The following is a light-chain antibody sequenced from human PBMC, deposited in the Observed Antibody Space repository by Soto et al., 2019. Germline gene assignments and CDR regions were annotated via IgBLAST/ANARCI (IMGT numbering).Light chain of an antibody. CDR1: QSIGIF. CDR2: AAS. CDR3: QQSYTAPPT. V-gene: IGKV1-39*01. J-gene: IGKJ1*01. Sequence: DIQMTQSPSSLSASVGDRVTITCRASQSIGIFLNWYQQKPGKAPKLLIYAASTLQSGVPSRFSGSGSGTDFTLTISSLQPEDFATYYCQQSYTAPPTFGQGTKVEIK.